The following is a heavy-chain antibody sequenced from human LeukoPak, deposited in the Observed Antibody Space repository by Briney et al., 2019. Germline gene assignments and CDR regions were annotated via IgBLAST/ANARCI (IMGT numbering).Heavy chain of an antibody. V-gene: IGHV4-61*02. J-gene: IGHJ3*02. CDR3: ARDRLELPRPNDAFDI. Sequence: PSETLSLTCTVSSASISSSPYYWGWIRQPPGKGLEWIGRIYTSGSTNYNPSLKSRVTISVDTSENQFSLKLSSVTAADTAVYYCARDRLELPRPNDAFDIWGQGTMVTVSS. D-gene: IGHD1-26*01. CDR2: IYTSGST. CDR1: SASISSSPYY.